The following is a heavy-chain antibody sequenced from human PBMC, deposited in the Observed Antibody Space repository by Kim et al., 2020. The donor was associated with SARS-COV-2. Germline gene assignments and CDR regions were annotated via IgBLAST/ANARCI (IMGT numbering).Heavy chain of an antibody. CDR3: ARDPYFNVYHFGLDV. D-gene: IGHD3-10*02. V-gene: IGHV1-69*04. CDR1: GGTFSSYA. Sequence: SVKVSCRASGGTFSSYAISWVRQAPGQGLEWMGRVMPMFNLANYAQKFEGRVTISADRSTNTAYMELSSLTSEDTAVYYCARDPYFNVYHFGLDVWGQGTTVAVSS. CDR2: VMPMFNLA. J-gene: IGHJ6*02.